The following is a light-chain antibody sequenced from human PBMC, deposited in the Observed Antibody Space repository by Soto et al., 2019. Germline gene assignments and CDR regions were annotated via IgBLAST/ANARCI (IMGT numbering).Light chain of an antibody. CDR1: QSVSSN. J-gene: IGKJ1*01. V-gene: IGKV3-15*01. CDR3: QQYNNWPPQRT. CDR2: GAS. Sequence: EVATTQSPATLSVSPGERATLSCRASQSVSSNLAWYQQKPGQAPRLLIYGASTRAAGIPARFSGRGSGTEFTLTISSLQSEDFAVYYCQQYNNWPPQRTFGQGTKVEI.